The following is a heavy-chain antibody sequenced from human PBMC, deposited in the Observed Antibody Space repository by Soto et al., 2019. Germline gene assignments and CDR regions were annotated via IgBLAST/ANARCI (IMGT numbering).Heavy chain of an antibody. CDR1: GYSFIKYT. J-gene: IGHJ5*01. D-gene: IGHD6-13*01. CDR3: ARARAIAEGGLTWFDS. V-gene: IGHV1-3*01. CDR2: INGGDGDM. Sequence: QVQLVQSGAEVKKPGASVKVSCKASGYSFIKYTIHWVRQAPGQRLEWMGWINGGDGDMKFSQKFQGRVTMTRDTTASTTYMELSSLGSEDTALYYCARARAIAEGGLTWFDSWGQGTLVTVSS.